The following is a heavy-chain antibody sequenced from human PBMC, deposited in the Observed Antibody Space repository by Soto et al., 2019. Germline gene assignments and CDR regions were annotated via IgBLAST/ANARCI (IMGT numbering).Heavy chain of an antibody. CDR2: ISAYNGNT. CDR3: ARASITIFGVVTLFDY. D-gene: IGHD3-3*01. V-gene: IGHV1-18*01. J-gene: IGHJ4*02. Sequence: QVQLVQSGAEVKKPGASVKVSCKASGYTFTSYGISWVRQAPGQGLEWMGWISAYNGNTNYAQKLQGRVTMTTDTSTSTADMELRSLRSDDTAVYYCARASITIFGVVTLFDYWGQGTLVTVSS. CDR1: GYTFTSYG.